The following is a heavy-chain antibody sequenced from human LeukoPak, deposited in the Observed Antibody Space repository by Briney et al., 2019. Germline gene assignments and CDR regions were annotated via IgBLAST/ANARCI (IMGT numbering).Heavy chain of an antibody. Sequence: PGGSLRLSCAASGFTFEDYAMHWVRQAPGKGLEWVSGISWNSGSIGYADSVKGRFTISRDNAKNSLYLQMNSLRAEDMALYYCAKATATGTINPLDYWGQGTLVTVSS. CDR2: ISWNSGSI. CDR3: AKATATGTINPLDY. V-gene: IGHV3-9*03. J-gene: IGHJ4*02. CDR1: GFTFEDYA. D-gene: IGHD1-1*01.